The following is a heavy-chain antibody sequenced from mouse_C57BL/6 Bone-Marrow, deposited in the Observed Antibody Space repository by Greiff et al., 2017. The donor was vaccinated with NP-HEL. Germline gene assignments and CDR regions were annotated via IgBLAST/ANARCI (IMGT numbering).Heavy chain of an antibody. V-gene: IGHV1-69*01. CDR2: IDPSDSYT. D-gene: IGHD2-4*01. Sequence: VQLQQPGAELVMPGASVKLSCKASGYTFTSYWMHWVKQRPGQGLEWIGEIDPSDSYTNYNQKFKGKSTLTVDKSSSTAYMQLSSLTSEDSAVYYCARRGDYDVIFFAYWGQGTLVTVSA. CDR3: ARRGDYDVIFFAY. CDR1: GYTFTSYW. J-gene: IGHJ3*01.